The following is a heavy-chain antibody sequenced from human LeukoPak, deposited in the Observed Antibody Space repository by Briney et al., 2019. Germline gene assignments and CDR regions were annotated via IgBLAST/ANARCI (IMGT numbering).Heavy chain of an antibody. CDR1: GFTFSSYD. D-gene: IGHD6-13*01. J-gene: IGHJ2*01. CDR2: IGTAGEI. V-gene: IGHV3-13*01. Sequence: GGSLRLSCAASGFTFSSYDIHWVRQATGKGLEWVSGIGTAGEIYYPGSVKGRFTISRENAKNSLYLQMNSPRAGDTAVYYCARAAYSSTWYSRYFDLWGRGTLVTVSS. CDR3: ARAAYSSTWYSRYFDL.